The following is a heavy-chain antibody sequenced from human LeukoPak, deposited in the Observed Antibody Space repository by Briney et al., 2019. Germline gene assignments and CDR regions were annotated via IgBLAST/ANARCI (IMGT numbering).Heavy chain of an antibody. D-gene: IGHD2-21*02. CDR3: AKDQGIVVVTAILDY. J-gene: IGHJ4*02. V-gene: IGHV3-7*01. Sequence: PGGSLRLSCAASGFTFSSYWMSWVRQAPGKGLEWVANIKQDGSEKYYADSVKGRFTISRDNSKNTLYLQMNSLRAEDTAVYYCAKDQGIVVVTAILDYWGQGTLVTVSS. CDR2: IKQDGSEK. CDR1: GFTFSSYW.